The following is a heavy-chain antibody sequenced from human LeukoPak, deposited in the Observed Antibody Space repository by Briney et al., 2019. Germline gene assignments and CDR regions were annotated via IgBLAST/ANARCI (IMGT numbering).Heavy chain of an antibody. V-gene: IGHV1-46*01. Sequence: ASVKVSCKASGYTFTSYYMHWVRQAPGQGLEWMGIINPSGGSTSYAQKFQGRVTMTRDMSTSTVYMELSSLRSEDTAVYYCARGPRDGYNSYYYYYMDVWGKGTTVTVSS. D-gene: IGHD5-24*01. CDR3: ARGPRDGYNSYYYYYMDV. J-gene: IGHJ6*03. CDR1: GYTFTSYY. CDR2: INPSGGST.